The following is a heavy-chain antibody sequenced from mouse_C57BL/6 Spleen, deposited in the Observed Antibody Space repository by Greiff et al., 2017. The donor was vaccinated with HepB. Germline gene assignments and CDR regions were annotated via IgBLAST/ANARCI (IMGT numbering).Heavy chain of an antibody. V-gene: IGHV1-4*01. D-gene: IGHD3-1*01. CDR3: ARSHSARYAMDY. J-gene: IGHJ4*01. CDR1: GYTFTSYT. Sequence: QVQLQQSGAELARPGASVKMSCKASGYTFTSYTMHWVKQRPGQGLEWIGYINPSSGYTKYNQKFKDKATLTADKSSSTAYMQLSSLTSEDSAVYYCARSHSARYAMDYWGQGTSVTVSS. CDR2: INPSSGYT.